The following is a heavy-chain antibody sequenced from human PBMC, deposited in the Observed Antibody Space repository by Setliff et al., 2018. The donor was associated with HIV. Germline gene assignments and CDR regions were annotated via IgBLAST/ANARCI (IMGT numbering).Heavy chain of an antibody. CDR3: ARDQKGYSYGYFDS. Sequence: SETLSLTCTSSGDSISGYYWSWIRQPAGKGLEWIGRMHTSGNTNYNPSLKSRVTMSVDTSKNQCSLRLSSVTAADTAVYYCARDQKGYSYGYFDSWGQGTLVTVSS. D-gene: IGHD5-18*01. CDR1: GDSISGYY. J-gene: IGHJ4*02. CDR2: MHTSGNT. V-gene: IGHV4-4*07.